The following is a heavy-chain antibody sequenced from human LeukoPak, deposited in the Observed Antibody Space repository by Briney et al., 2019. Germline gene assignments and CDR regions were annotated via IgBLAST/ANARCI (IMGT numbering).Heavy chain of an antibody. V-gene: IGHV4-39*01. D-gene: IGHD3-9*01. Sequence: KASETLSLTCTVSGGSISSSSYYWGWIRQPPGKGLEWIGSIYYSGSTYYNPSLKSRVTISVDTSKNQFSLKLSSVTAADTAVYYCARQLYFDSNYWGQGTLVTVSS. CDR3: ARQLYFDSNY. CDR2: IYYSGST. CDR1: GGSISSSSYY. J-gene: IGHJ4*02.